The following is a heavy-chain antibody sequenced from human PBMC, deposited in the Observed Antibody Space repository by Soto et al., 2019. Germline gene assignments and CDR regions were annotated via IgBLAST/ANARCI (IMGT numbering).Heavy chain of an antibody. J-gene: IGHJ3*02. D-gene: IGHD3-3*01. V-gene: IGHV5-51*01. CDR2: IYPGDSDT. CDR3: ARTYYDFWSGYSLDAFDI. CDR1: GYSFTSYC. Sequence: VESLKISCKGSGYSFTSYCIGWVRQMPGKGLEWMGIIYPGDSDTRYSPSFQGQVTISADKSISTAYLQWSSLKASDTAMYYCARTYYDFWSGYSLDAFDIWGQGTMVT.